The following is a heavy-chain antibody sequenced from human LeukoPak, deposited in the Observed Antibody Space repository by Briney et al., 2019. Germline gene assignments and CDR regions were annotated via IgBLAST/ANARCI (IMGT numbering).Heavy chain of an antibody. D-gene: IGHD3-22*01. CDR3: ARAWYYYDSSGYLLHAFDI. J-gene: IGHJ3*02. Sequence: ASVKVSCKASGYTFTSYDINWVRQATGQGREWMGWMNPNSGNTGYAQKFQGRVTMTRNTSISTAYMELSSLRSEDTAVYYCARAWYYYDSSGYLLHAFDIWGQGTMVPVSS. CDR2: MNPNSGNT. V-gene: IGHV1-8*01. CDR1: GYTFTSYD.